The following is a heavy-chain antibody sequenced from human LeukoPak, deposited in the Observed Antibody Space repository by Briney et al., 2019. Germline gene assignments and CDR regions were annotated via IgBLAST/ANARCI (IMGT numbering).Heavy chain of an antibody. CDR2: MYYTGTT. CDR1: GGSIRSYY. CDR3: ARANMVRGVGSFFDRNWFDP. D-gene: IGHD3-10*01. J-gene: IGHJ5*02. V-gene: IGHV4-59*01. Sequence: SETLSLTCTVFGGSIRSYYWTWIRQPPGKGLEWIGHMYYTGTTSYNPSLKSRVTISIDTSNNLFSLRLTSVTAADTAVYYCARANMVRGVGSFFDRNWFDPWGQGTLVTVSS.